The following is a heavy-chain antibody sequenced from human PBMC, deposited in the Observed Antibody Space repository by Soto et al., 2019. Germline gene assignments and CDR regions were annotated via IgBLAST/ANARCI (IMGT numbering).Heavy chain of an antibody. CDR2: ISSSSSYI. CDR3: ARDYSSGWYPRAFDI. V-gene: IGHV3-21*01. CDR1: GFTFSSYS. J-gene: IGHJ3*02. D-gene: IGHD6-19*01. Sequence: EVQLVESGGGLVKPEGSLRLSCAASGFTFSSYSMNWVRQAPGKGLEWVSSISSSSSYIYYADSVKGRFTISRDNAKNSLYLQMNSLRAEDTAVYYCARDYSSGWYPRAFDIWGQGTMVTVSS.